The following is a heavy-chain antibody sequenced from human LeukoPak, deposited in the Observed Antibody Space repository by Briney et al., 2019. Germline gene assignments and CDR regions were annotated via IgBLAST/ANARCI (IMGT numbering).Heavy chain of an antibody. D-gene: IGHD6-13*01. Sequence: ASVKVSCEASGYTFTGYYMHWVRQAPGQGLEWMGWINPNSGGTNYAQKFQGRVTMTRDTSISTAYMELSRLRSDDTAVYYCARAVNIAAAEDYWGQGTLVTVSS. CDR3: ARAVNIAAAEDY. J-gene: IGHJ4*02. CDR1: GYTFTGYY. V-gene: IGHV1-2*02. CDR2: INPNSGGT.